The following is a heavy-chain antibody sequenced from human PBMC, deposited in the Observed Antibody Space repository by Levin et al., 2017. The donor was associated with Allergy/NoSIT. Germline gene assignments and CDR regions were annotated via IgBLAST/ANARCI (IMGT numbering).Heavy chain of an antibody. D-gene: IGHD3-16*02. CDR3: ARHPYVNYVWGSYRFGNWFDP. CDR1: GGSISSSSYY. CDR2: IYYSGST. Sequence: SETLSLTCTVSGGSISSSSYYWGWIRQPPGKGLEWIGSIYYSGSTYYNPSLKSRVTISVDTSKNQFSLKLSSVTAADTAVYYCARHPYVNYVWGSYRFGNWFDPWGQGTLVTVSS. J-gene: IGHJ5*02. V-gene: IGHV4-39*01.